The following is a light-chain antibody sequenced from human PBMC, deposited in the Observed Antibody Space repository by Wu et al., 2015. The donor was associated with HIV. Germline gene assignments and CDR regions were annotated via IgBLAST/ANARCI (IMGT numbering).Light chain of an antibody. CDR2: EAS. J-gene: IGKJ4*01. Sequence: EIVMTQSPAALSLSPGERVTLSCRASQSVDDKLAWYQQKPGQAPRLLISEASTRAADIPDRFSGSGSGTDFTLTISRLEPEDFAVYYCQQYGSSLPLTFGGGTKVEIK. CDR3: QQYGSSLPLT. V-gene: IGKV3-20*01. CDR1: QSVDDK.